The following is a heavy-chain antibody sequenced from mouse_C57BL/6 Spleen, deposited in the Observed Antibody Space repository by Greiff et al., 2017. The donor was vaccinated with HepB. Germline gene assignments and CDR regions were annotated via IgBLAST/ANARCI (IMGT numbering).Heavy chain of an antibody. CDR3: ARNGLGRGSLAY. D-gene: IGHD4-1*01. Sequence: QVQLQQSGPGLVQPSQSLSITCTVSGFSLTSYGVHWVRQSPGKGLEWLGVIWSGGSTDYNAAFISRLSISKDNSKSQVFFKMNSLQADDTAIYYCARNGLGRGSLAYWGQGTTLTVSS. CDR2: IWSGGST. J-gene: IGHJ2*01. CDR1: GFSLTSYG. V-gene: IGHV2-2*01.